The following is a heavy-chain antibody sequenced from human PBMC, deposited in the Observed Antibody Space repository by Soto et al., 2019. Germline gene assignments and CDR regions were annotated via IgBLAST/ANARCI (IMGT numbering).Heavy chain of an antibody. CDR1: GFTFSSYG. D-gene: IGHD6-19*01. CDR3: ARARGPYSSGWLPPGY. Sequence: QVQLVESGGGVVQPGRSLRLSCAASGFTFSSYGMRWVRQAPGKGLEWVAVIWYDGSNKYYADSVKGRFTISRDNSKNTLYLQMNSLRAEDTAVYYCARARGPYSSGWLPPGYWGQGTLVTVSS. CDR2: IWYDGSNK. V-gene: IGHV3-33*01. J-gene: IGHJ4*02.